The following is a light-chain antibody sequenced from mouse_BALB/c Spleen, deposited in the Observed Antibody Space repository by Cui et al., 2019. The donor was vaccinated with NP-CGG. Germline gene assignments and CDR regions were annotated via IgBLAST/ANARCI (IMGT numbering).Light chain of an antibody. V-gene: IGLV1*01. J-gene: IGLJ1*01. CDR1: TGAVTTSNY. CDR2: GTN. Sequence: QAVLTQEIGTTTSPGETVTLTCRSSTGAVTTSNYANWVQEKPDHLFTGLIGGTNNRAPGVPARFSGSLIGDKAALTITRAQTDDDAIYFCALWYSNHWVFGGGTKLTVL. CDR3: ALWYSNHWV.